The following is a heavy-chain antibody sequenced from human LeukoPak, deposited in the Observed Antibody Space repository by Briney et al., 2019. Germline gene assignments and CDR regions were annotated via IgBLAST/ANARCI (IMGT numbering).Heavy chain of an antibody. Sequence: ASVKVSCKASGYSFTGYYMHWVRQAPGQGLEWMGWINVNNGDTNYAQKFQGRVSMTRDTSISTAYMELSRLRSDDTAVYYCAQSSGWDSLKYWGQGTLVTVSS. CDR3: AQSSGWDSLKY. CDR2: INVNNGDT. J-gene: IGHJ4*02. D-gene: IGHD6-19*01. V-gene: IGHV1-2*02. CDR1: GYSFTGYY.